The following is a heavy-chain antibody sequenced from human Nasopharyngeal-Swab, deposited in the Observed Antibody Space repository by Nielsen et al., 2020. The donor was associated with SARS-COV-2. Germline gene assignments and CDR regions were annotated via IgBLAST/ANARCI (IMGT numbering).Heavy chain of an antibody. Sequence: SETLSLTCAVYGGSFSGYYWSWIRQPPGKGLEWIGEINHSGSTNYNPSLKSRVTISVDTSKNQFSLKLSSVTAADTAVYHCAIPRGYSYGYSPPRYWGQGTLVTVSS. J-gene: IGHJ4*02. V-gene: IGHV4-34*01. CDR2: INHSGST. CDR1: GGSFSGYY. CDR3: AIPRGYSYGYSPPRY. D-gene: IGHD5-18*01.